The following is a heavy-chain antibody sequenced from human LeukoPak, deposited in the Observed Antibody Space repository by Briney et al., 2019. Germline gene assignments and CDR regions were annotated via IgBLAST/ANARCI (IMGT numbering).Heavy chain of an antibody. CDR2: IYFSGST. J-gene: IGHJ3*02. V-gene: IGHV4-39*01. D-gene: IGHD3-16*01. Sequence: SETLSLTCTVSGGSISSSGYYWGWIRQSPGKGLEWIGSIYFSGSTYYNPSLKSRVTISVDTSKNQFSLNLGSVTAAETAVYFSEWGDNRLEAFEIWGQGTMVTVSS. CDR3: EWGDNRLEAFEI. CDR1: GGSISSSGYY.